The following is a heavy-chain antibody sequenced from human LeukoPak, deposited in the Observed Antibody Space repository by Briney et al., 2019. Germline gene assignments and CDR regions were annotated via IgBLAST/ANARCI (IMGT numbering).Heavy chain of an antibody. J-gene: IGHJ4*02. CDR2: INPNSGGT. CDR3: ARLDDYGVR. V-gene: IGHV1-2*02. Sequence: ASVKVSFKASGYTFTGYYMHWVRQAPGQGLEWLGWINPNSGGTNYAQKFQGRVTMTRDTSISTAYMEVSRLRSDDTAVFYCARLDDYGVRWGQGTLVTVSS. CDR1: GYTFTGYY. D-gene: IGHD4-17*01.